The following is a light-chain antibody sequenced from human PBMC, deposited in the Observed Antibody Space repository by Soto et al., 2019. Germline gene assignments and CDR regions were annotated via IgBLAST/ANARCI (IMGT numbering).Light chain of an antibody. CDR3: CSYAGNNTVV. Sequence: QAVVTQPGCVSGSLRVSITISCTGTSSDVGSYNLVSWYQQHPGKAPKLMIFEGSRRPSGVSSRFSGSKSGNTASLTISGLQAEDEADYYCCSYAGNNTVVFGGGTKVTVL. CDR2: EGS. J-gene: IGLJ2*01. V-gene: IGLV2-23*01. CDR1: SSDVGSYNL.